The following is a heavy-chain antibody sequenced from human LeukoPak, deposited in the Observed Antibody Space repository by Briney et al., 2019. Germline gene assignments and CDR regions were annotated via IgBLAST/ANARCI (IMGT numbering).Heavy chain of an antibody. D-gene: IGHD5-18*01. Sequence: GGSLRLSCAASGFTFSGYAMSWVRQAPGKGLEWVSGISGSGGSPYYADSVKGRFTISRDNSKNTLYLQMNSLRAEDTAVYYCAKDRYSYGSSHDYWGQGTLVTVSS. CDR1: GFTFSGYA. V-gene: IGHV3-23*01. CDR2: ISGSGGSP. J-gene: IGHJ4*02. CDR3: AKDRYSYGSSHDY.